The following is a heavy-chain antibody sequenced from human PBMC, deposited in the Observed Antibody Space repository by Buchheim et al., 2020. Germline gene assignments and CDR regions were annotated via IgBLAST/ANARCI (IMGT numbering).Heavy chain of an antibody. CDR1: GFTFSSYA. CDR3: AREFFGQGGGDWRYYYGMDV. CDR2: ISYDGSNK. Sequence: QVQLVESGGGVVQPGRSLRLSCAASGFTFSSYAMHWVRQAPGKGLEWVAVISYDGSNKYYADSVKGRFTISRDNSKNTLYLQMNSLRAEDTAVYYCAREFFGQGGGDWRYYYGMDVWGQGTT. D-gene: IGHD2-21*02. J-gene: IGHJ6*02. V-gene: IGHV3-30-3*01.